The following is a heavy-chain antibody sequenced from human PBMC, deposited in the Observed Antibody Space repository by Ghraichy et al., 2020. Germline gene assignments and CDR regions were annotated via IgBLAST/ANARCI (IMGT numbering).Heavy chain of an antibody. J-gene: IGHJ6*02. CDR3: ARASTVVRFYYYDGMDV. D-gene: IGHD4-23*01. Sequence: GGSLRLSCVGSGFTFSGSNLNWVRQSPGKGLEWVSYISSSSRTIFYADSVKGRFTISRDNAQNSLYLQMNSLRDEDTAVYYCARASTVVRFYYYDGMDVWGQGTTVTVSS. CDR2: ISSSSRTI. V-gene: IGHV3-48*02. CDR1: GFTFSGSN.